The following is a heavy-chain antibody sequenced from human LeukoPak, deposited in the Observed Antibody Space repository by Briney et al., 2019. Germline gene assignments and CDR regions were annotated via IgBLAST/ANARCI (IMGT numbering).Heavy chain of an antibody. D-gene: IGHD3-22*01. CDR3: ARDTYHYDSSGYRGAFDI. Sequence: SVKVSCKASGGTFSSYAISWVRQAPGQGLEWMGRIIPILGIANYAQKFQGRVTITADKSTSTAYMELRSLRSDDTAVYYCARDTYHYDSSGYRGAFDIWGQGTMVTVSS. CDR2: IIPILGIA. J-gene: IGHJ3*02. CDR1: GGTFSSYA. V-gene: IGHV1-69*04.